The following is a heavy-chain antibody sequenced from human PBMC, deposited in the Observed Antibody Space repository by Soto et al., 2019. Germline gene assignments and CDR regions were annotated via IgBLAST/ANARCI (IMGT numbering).Heavy chain of an antibody. J-gene: IGHJ3*02. CDR1: GFTFSLYA. CDR3: AKDRVDHNSVVDPFDI. V-gene: IGHV3-23*01. CDR2: IGGSNDNK. Sequence: GGSLRLSCAASGFTFSLYAMSWVRQAPGKRPEWVSGIGGSNDNKHYADYVKGRFTISRDNFQNTLFLQMNSLRAEDTAVYYCAKDRVDHNSVVDPFDIWGQGTMVTVSS. D-gene: IGHD1-20*01.